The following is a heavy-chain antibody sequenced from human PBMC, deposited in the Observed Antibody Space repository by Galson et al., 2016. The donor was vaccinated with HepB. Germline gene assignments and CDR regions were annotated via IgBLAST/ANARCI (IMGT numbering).Heavy chain of an antibody. J-gene: IGHJ4*02. CDR3: AREPPGWQPLDS. CDR1: GGSISGYF. D-gene: IGHD5-24*01. CDR2: VYYTGGI. Sequence: SETLSLTCTVSGGSISGYFWSWIRQPAGEGLEWIGRVYYTGGIHSNPSLRSRVTMSLDTSRNQFSLKLSSVTAADTAVYYCAREPPGWQPLDSWGQGTLVTVSS. V-gene: IGHV4-4*07.